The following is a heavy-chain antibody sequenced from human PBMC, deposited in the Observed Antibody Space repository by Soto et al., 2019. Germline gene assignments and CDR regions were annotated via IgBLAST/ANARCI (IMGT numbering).Heavy chain of an antibody. CDR3: TTDTVCDY. CDR2: IIPILGIA. V-gene: IGHV1-69*02. J-gene: IGHJ4*02. D-gene: IGHD3-16*01. CDR1: GGTFSSYT. Sequence: QVQLVQSGAEVKKPGSSVKVSCKASGGTFSSYTISWVRQAPGQGLEWMGRIIPILGIANYAQKFQGRVTITADKSTSTAYMELSSLKTEDTAVYYCTTDTVCDYWGQGTLVTVSS.